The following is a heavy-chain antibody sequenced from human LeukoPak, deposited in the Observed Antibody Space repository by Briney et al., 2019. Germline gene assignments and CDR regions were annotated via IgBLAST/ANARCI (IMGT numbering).Heavy chain of an antibody. J-gene: IGHJ4*02. CDR1: GYTFTSYG. D-gene: IGHD3-22*01. Sequence: ASVTVSCKASGYTFTSYGISWVRQAPGQGLEWMGWISAYNGNTNYAQKLQGRVTMTTDTSTSTAYMELRSLRSDDTAVYYCARFYYYDSSGYYGDYWGQGTLVTVSS. CDR3: ARFYYYDSSGYYGDY. V-gene: IGHV1-18*01. CDR2: ISAYNGNT.